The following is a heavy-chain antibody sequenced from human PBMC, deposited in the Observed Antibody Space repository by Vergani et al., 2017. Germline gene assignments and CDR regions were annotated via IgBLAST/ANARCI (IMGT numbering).Heavy chain of an antibody. CDR2: IYYSWST. CDR1: GGSISSSSYY. J-gene: IGHJ4*02. Sequence: QLQLQESGPGLVKPSETLSLTCTVSGGSISSSSYYWGWIRQPPGKGLEWIGSIYYSWSTYYNPSLKSRVTISVDTSKNQFSLKLSSVTAADTAVYYCARDRVGITFGGVIGYIDYWGQGTLVTVSS. V-gene: IGHV4-39*07. CDR3: ARDRVGITFGGVIGYIDY. D-gene: IGHD3-16*02.